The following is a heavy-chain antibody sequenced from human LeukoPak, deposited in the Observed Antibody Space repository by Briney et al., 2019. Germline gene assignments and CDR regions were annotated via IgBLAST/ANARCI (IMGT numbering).Heavy chain of an antibody. CDR2: IYYSGST. CDR1: GDPISTYY. V-gene: IGHV4-59*01. CDR3: ARGGYNLIDY. J-gene: IGHJ4*02. D-gene: IGHD5-24*01. Sequence: PSETLSLTCTVSGDPISTYYWSWIRQPPGKGLEWIGYIYYSGSTNYNPSLKSRFTISVDTSKNQFSLKLTSATSADTAVYYCARGGYNLIDYWGQGTLVTVSS.